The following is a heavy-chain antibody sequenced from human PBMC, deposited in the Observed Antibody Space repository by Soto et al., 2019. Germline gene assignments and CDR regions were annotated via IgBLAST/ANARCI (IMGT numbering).Heavy chain of an antibody. CDR2: IYYSGST. D-gene: IGHD3-22*01. Sequence: SENLSLTCTVSGGSISSGVYYWSWIRQHPGKGLEWIGYIYYSGSTYYNPSLKSRVTISVDTSKNQFSLKLSSVTAADTAVYYCARDAPERYYYDSSGYKYYYYGMDVWGQGTTVTVSS. CDR1: GGSISSGVYY. V-gene: IGHV4-31*03. J-gene: IGHJ6*02. CDR3: ARDAPERYYYDSSGYKYYYYGMDV.